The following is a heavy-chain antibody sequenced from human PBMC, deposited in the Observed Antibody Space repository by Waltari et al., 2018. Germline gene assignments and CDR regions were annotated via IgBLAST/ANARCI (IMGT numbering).Heavy chain of an antibody. CDR2: INSYWSMT. CDR3: TRALWLGELYDY. CDR1: GFTFTRYL. Sequence: EVQLDESGGGLVQPGESLRLSCSASGFTFTRYLMNWFRQAPGKVLVWVARINSYWSMTTYADFVKGRFTISRDNAKNTVYLQMNSLRVEDTAVYYCTRALWLGELYDYWGQGTLVTVSS. J-gene: IGHJ4*02. V-gene: IGHV3-74*01. D-gene: IGHD3-10*01.